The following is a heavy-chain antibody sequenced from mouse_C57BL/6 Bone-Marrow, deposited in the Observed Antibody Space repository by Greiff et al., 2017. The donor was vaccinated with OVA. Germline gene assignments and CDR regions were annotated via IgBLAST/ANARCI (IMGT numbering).Heavy chain of an antibody. V-gene: IGHV1-54*01. D-gene: IGHD3-2*02. Sequence: VQLQESGAELVRPGTSVKVSCKASGYAFTNYLIEWVKQRPGQGLEWIGVINPGSGGTNYNEKFKGKATLTADKSSSTAYMQLSSLTSEDSAVYFCARGQLRLRFAYWGQGTLVTVSA. CDR2: INPGSGGT. CDR1: GYAFTNYL. CDR3: ARGQLRLRFAY. J-gene: IGHJ3*01.